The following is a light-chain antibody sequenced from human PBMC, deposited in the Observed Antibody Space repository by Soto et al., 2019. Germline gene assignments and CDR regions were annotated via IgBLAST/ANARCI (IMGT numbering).Light chain of an antibody. CDR1: QSVSSTY. CDR2: GAS. CDR3: QQYASSPWT. V-gene: IGKV3-20*01. J-gene: IGKJ1*01. Sequence: EIVLTQSPGTLSFSPCEMATLSCSSSQSVSSTYLAWYQQKPGQAPRLLIYGASRRATGIPDRFSVSGSGTDFTLTISRLEPEDFAVYYCQQYASSPWTFGQGTKVDIK.